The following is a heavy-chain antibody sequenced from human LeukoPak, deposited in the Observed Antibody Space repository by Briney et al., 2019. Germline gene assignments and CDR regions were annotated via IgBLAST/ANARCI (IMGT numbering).Heavy chain of an antibody. CDR1: GFTFDDYA. Sequence: GRSLRLSCAASGFTFDDYAMHWVRQAPVKGLEWVSGISWNSGSIGYADSVRGRFTISRDNAKNSLYLQMNSLRAEDTALYYCAKEGGYYYDSSGYSYVYWGQGTLVTVSS. CDR2: ISWNSGSI. V-gene: IGHV3-9*01. CDR3: AKEGGYYYDSSGYSYVY. D-gene: IGHD3-22*01. J-gene: IGHJ4*02.